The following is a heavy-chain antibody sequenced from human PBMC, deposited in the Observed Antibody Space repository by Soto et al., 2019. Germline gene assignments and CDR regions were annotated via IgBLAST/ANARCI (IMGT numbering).Heavy chain of an antibody. CDR3: ARDANGYKYGAYFDY. CDR1: SESFNGYY. CDR2: INYTGST. V-gene: IGHV4-34*01. J-gene: IGHJ4*01. D-gene: IGHD4-17*01. Sequence: PSETLSLTCGVYSESFNGYYWSWIRQPPGKGLEWIGEINYTGSTNYNPSLKSRVNMSVDRSKKQFSLKVSSVTAADTAVYYCARDANGYKYGAYFDYWDQGSLVTVSS.